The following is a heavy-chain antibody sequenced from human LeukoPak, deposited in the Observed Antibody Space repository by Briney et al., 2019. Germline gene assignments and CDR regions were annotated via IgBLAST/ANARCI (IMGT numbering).Heavy chain of an antibody. V-gene: IGHV3-66*01. J-gene: IGHJ4*02. D-gene: IGHD2-21*02. CDR1: GFTVRSNY. CDR3: VGGGGAFCGNDCYRNFDY. Sequence: GSLRLSCVPSGFTVRSNYISWVRPAPRRGVEWVSVIYSGGSTYYAGSVKGVFTVSRDNSKNTVYLQMTSQRGEDTRGYYGVGGGGAFCGNDCYRNFDYWGQGTLVTVSS. CDR2: IYSGGST.